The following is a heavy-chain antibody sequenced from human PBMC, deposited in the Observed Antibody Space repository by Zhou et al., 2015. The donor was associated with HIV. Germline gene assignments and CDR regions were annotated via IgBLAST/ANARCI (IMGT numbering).Heavy chain of an antibody. V-gene: IGHV1-69*06. CDR3: ARDRGAARPDWRYFDL. J-gene: IGHJ2*01. CDR2: ITPVLGTT. D-gene: IGHD6-6*01. Sequence: QLQLVQSGAEVKKPGSSVEVSCKASGGTFSTHGITWVRQVPGQGLEWMGGITPVLGTTKYAQKFQGRVSITADRSTSTAYMELRSLRSEDTAVYYCARDRGAARPDWRYFDLWGRGTLVIVSS. CDR1: GGTFSTHG.